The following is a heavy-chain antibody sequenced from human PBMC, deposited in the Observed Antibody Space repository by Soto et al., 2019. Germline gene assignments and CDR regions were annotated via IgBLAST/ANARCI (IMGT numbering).Heavy chain of an antibody. J-gene: IGHJ4*02. CDR1: GFTFSSYG. CDR3: ARDDSGYDYYFDY. Sequence: VQLVESGGGVVQPGRSLRLSCAASGFTFSSYGMHWVRQAPGKGLEWVAVIWYDGSNKYYADSVKGRFTISRDNSKNTLYLQMNSLRAEDTAVYYCARDDSGYDYYFDYWGQGTLVTVSS. D-gene: IGHD5-12*01. V-gene: IGHV3-33*01. CDR2: IWYDGSNK.